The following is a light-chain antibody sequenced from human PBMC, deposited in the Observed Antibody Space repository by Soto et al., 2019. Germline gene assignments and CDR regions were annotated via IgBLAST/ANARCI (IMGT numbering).Light chain of an antibody. Sequence: DIVMTQSPDSLAVSLGERATINCKSSQSVLYTSNNRNYLAWYQQKPGQPPKLLIYWASTRESGVPDRFSSSGSGTDFTLTISSLQDEDVAVYYCQQYHSTPWTFGQGTKVDIK. CDR1: QSVLYTSNNRNY. V-gene: IGKV4-1*01. CDR2: WAS. J-gene: IGKJ1*01. CDR3: QQYHSTPWT.